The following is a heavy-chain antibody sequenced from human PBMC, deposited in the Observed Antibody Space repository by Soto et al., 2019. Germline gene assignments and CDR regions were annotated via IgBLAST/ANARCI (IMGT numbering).Heavy chain of an antibody. Sequence: QVQLVQSGAEVKKPGSSVKVSCKASGGTFSSYAISWVRQAPGQGLEWMGGIIPIFGTANYAQKFQGRVTIPADESTSTAYRELRSLGSEYTAEYYCARGVVVVPPASRGGYYYYGMDVWGQGTTVTVCS. D-gene: IGHD2-2*01. CDR3: ARGVVVVPPASRGGYYYYGMDV. CDR2: IIPIFGTA. V-gene: IGHV1-69*01. CDR1: GGTFSSYA. J-gene: IGHJ6*02.